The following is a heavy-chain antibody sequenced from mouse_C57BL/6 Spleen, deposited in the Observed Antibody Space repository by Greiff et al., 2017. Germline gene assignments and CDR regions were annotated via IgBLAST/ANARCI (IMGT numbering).Heavy chain of an antibody. CDR2: IYPGSGST. V-gene: IGHV1-55*01. CDR1: GYTFTSYW. Sequence: VQLQQPGAELVKPGASVKMSCKASGYTFTSYWITWVKQRPGQGLEWIGDIYPGSGSTNYNEKFKSKATLTVDTSSSTAYMQLSSLTSEDSAVYYCARYYYGRPHYFDYWGQGTTLTVSS. D-gene: IGHD1-1*01. J-gene: IGHJ2*01. CDR3: ARYYYGRPHYFDY.